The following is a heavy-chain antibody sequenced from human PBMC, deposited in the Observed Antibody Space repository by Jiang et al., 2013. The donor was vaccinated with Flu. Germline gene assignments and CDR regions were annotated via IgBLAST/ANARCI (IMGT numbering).Heavy chain of an antibody. CDR2: TYYRSKWYN. D-gene: IGHD3-10*01. Sequence: QTLSLTCAISGDSVSSNSAAWNWIRQSPSRGLEWLGRTYYRSKWYNDYAVSVKSRITINPDTSKNQFSLQLNSVTPEDTAVYYCARCWYYGSGSYYICPRWFDPWGQGTLVTVSS. V-gene: IGHV6-1*01. J-gene: IGHJ5*02. CDR3: ARCWYYGSGSYYICPRWFDP. CDR1: GDSVSSNSAA.